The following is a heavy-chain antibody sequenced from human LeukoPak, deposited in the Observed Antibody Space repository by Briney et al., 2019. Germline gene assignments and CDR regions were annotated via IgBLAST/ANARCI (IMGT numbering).Heavy chain of an antibody. CDR3: ARPYYYDSSGYYPFDY. V-gene: IGHV3-30-3*01. CDR2: ISYDGSNK. D-gene: IGHD3-22*01. J-gene: IGHJ4*02. Sequence: PGGSLRLSCAASGFTFSSYAMHWVRQAPGKGLEWVAVISYDGSNKYYTDSVKGRFTISRDNSKNTLYLQMNSLRAEDTAVYYCARPYYYDSSGYYPFDYWGQGTLVTVSS. CDR1: GFTFSSYA.